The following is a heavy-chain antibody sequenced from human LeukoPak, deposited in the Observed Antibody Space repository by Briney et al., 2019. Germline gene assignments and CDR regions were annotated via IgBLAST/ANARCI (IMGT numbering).Heavy chain of an antibody. Sequence: ASVKVSCKASGYTFTDNYIHWVRQAPGEGLEWMGWINPNSNSQSGGTNYAQQFQGRVTMTKDTSSRTAYMELSRLRSDDTAIYYCARTTRGSNYGLFDYWGQGTLVTVSS. D-gene: IGHD5-18*01. CDR2: INPNSNSQSGGT. CDR1: GYTFTDNY. J-gene: IGHJ4*02. CDR3: ARTTRGSNYGLFDY. V-gene: IGHV1-2*02.